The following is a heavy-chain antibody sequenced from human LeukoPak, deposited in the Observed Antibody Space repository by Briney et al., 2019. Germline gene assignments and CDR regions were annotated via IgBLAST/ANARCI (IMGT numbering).Heavy chain of an antibody. CDR1: GGSISSGSHY. CDR3: ARAPYGSGSYYNDANWFDP. Sequence: SETLSLTCTVSGGSISSGSHYWSWIRQHPGKGQEWIGYIYYSGSTYYNPSLRSRVNISVDTSKNQFSLKLNSVTAADTAVYYCARAPYGSGSYYNDANWFDPWGQGTLVTVSS. J-gene: IGHJ5*02. D-gene: IGHD3-10*01. V-gene: IGHV4-31*03. CDR2: IYYSGST.